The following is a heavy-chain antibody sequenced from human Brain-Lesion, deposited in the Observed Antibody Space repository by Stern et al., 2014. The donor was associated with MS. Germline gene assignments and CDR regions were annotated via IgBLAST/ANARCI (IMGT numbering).Heavy chain of an antibody. J-gene: IGHJ6*02. CDR2: INPYSGDT. CDR1: GYTFTDYF. Sequence: VQLVQSGAEVKKPGASVKVSCKASGYTFTDYFMHWVRQAPGQGLEWLGWINPYSGDTKYAQKFQGWVPMTRDTSISTAYMELNSLRSDDTAVYYCARVPGGVFGGMDVWGQGTTVT. V-gene: IGHV1-2*04. CDR3: ARVPGGVFGGMDV. D-gene: IGHD4-23*01.